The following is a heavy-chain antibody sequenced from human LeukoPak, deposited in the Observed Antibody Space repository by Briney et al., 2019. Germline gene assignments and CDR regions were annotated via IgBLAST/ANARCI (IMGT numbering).Heavy chain of an antibody. J-gene: IGHJ4*02. D-gene: IGHD3-16*01. CDR2: IGGDGIA. CDR3: AKDRANWAIDD. CDR1: RSFSDHY. Sequence: GGSLRLSCVASRSFSDHYMDWVRQAPGKGLEWISYIGGDGIAFYADSVKGRFTASKDDARKSMYLQMNSLRVEDTAVYYCAKDRANWAIDDWGQGTQVTVSS. V-gene: IGHV3-69-1*01.